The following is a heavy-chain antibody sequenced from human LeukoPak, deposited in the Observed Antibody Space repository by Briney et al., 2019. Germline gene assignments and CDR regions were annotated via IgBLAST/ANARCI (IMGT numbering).Heavy chain of an antibody. CDR1: GFTFSSYV. D-gene: IGHD2-8*02. Sequence: HPGGSLRLSCAASGFTFSSYVMHWVRQAPGKGLEWVAIISYDGSNEYYADSVKGRFTISRDNSKNTLYLQMNSLRAEDTAVYYCARGVLVLEGFYYYMDVWGKGTTVTVSS. V-gene: IGHV3-30*04. J-gene: IGHJ6*03. CDR2: ISYDGSNE. CDR3: ARGVLVLEGFYYYMDV.